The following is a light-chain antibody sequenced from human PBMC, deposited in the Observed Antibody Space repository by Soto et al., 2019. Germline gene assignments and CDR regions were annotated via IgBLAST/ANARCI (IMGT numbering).Light chain of an antibody. CDR2: DVS. CDR1: SSDVGGYNY. V-gene: IGLV2-14*01. CDR3: SSYTRSSTLYV. J-gene: IGLJ1*01. Sequence: QSVLTQPASASGSPGQSITISCTGTSSDVGGYNYVSWYQQHPGKAPKLMIYDVSNRPSGVSNRFSGSKSGNTASLTISGLQAEDEADYYCSSYTRSSTLYVFGTGTKLTVL.